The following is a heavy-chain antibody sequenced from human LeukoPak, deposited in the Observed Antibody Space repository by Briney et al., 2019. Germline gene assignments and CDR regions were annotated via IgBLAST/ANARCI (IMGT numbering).Heavy chain of an antibody. D-gene: IGHD6-19*01. Sequence: SVKVSCKVSGGTFSSYTISWVRQAPGQGLEWMGRIIPILGIANYAQKFQGRVTITADKSTSTAYMELSSLRSEDTAVYYCARGSAVAGRGFDYWGQGTLVTVSS. CDR2: IIPILGIA. V-gene: IGHV1-69*02. CDR3: ARGSAVAGRGFDY. J-gene: IGHJ4*02. CDR1: GGTFSSYT.